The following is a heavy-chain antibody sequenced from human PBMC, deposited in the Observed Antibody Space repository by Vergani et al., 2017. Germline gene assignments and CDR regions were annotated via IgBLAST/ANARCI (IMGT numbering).Heavy chain of an antibody. J-gene: IGHJ4*02. CDR1: GYTFTGYY. V-gene: IGHV1-2*02. D-gene: IGHD5-18*01. Sequence: QVQLVQSGAEVKKPGASVKVSCKASGYTFTGYYMHWVRQGPGQGLEWMGGINPNSGGTNYAQKFQGRVTMTRDTSISTAYMELSRLRSDDTAVYYCARGGLQKRNTAMVTLTFDYWGQGTLVTVSS. CDR3: ARGGLQKRNTAMVTLTFDY. CDR2: INPNSGGT.